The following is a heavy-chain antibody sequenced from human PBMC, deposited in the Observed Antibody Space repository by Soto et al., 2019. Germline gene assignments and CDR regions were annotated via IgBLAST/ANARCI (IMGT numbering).Heavy chain of an antibody. CDR1: GGQFRSPA. CDR3: AIYCSGGSCYSFFYLMMRG. V-gene: IGHV1-69*01. J-gene: IGHJ6*01. CDR2: IIPIFGTA. Sequence: SVKSTNKASGGQFRSPAISWVRQAPGQGLEWMGGIIPIFGTANYAQKFQGRVTITADESTSTAYLELSSLRSEDTAVYYCAIYCSGGSCYSFFYLMMRGWGQGTMVPDS. D-gene: IGHD2-15*01.